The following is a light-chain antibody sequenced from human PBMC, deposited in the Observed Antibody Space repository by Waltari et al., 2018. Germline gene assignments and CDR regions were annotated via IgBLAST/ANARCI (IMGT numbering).Light chain of an antibody. CDR1: QSVSTF. CDR3: QNHERLPAT. Sequence: EVVLTQFPGTLSLSPGERATPFCRASQSVSTFLAWYQQKAGQAPRLLIYGASSRATGIPDRFSGSGSGTDFSLTIRRLEPEDFAVYYCQNHERLPATFGQGTKVEIK. J-gene: IGKJ1*01. CDR2: GAS. V-gene: IGKV3-20*01.